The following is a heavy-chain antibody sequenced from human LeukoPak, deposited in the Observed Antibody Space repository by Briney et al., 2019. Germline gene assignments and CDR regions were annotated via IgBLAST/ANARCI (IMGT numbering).Heavy chain of an antibody. D-gene: IGHD6-19*01. V-gene: IGHV3-66*02. CDR2: IYSDAGT. J-gene: IGHJ6*03. CDR3: ARAVRTSRAYYYYMDV. CDR1: GFTVSSNY. Sequence: PGGSLRLSCAASGFTVSSNYMSWVRQAPGKGLEWVSVIYSDAGTYYADSVKGRFTISRDNSKSTLYLQMNSLRAEDTAVYYCARAVRTSRAYYYYMDVWGKGTTVTVSS.